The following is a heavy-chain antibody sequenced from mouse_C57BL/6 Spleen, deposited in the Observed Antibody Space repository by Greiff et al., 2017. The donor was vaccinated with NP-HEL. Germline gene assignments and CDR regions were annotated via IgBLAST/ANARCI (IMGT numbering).Heavy chain of an antibody. J-gene: IGHJ3*01. Sequence: EVQLVESGGGLVKPGGSLKLSCAASGFTFSDYGMHWVRQAPEKGLEWVAYISSGSSIIYYADTLKGRFPISRDNAKNTLFLQMTSLRSEDTAMYYCARNYDYDQAWFAYWGQGTLVTVSA. V-gene: IGHV5-17*01. D-gene: IGHD2-4*01. CDR3: ARNYDYDQAWFAY. CDR1: GFTFSDYG. CDR2: ISSGSSII.